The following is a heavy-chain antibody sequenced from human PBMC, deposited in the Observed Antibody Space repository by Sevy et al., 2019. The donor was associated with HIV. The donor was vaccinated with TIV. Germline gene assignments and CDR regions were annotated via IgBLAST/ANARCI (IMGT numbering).Heavy chain of an antibody. J-gene: IGHJ4*02. D-gene: IGHD6-13*01. Sequence: SETLSITCTVSGGSISSYYWSWIRQPPGKGLEWIGYIYYSGSTNYNPSLKSRVTISVDTSKNQFSLKLSSVTAADTAVYYCAREVGEGSSWHIDYWGQGTLVTVSS. CDR3: AREVGEGSSWHIDY. CDR1: GGSISSYY. CDR2: IYYSGST. V-gene: IGHV4-59*01.